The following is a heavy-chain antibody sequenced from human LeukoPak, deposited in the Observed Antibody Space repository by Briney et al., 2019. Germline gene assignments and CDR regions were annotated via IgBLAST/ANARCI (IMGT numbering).Heavy chain of an antibody. Sequence: GGSLRLSCAASGFTFSSYGMHWVRQAPGKGLEWVAFIRYDGSNKYYADSVKGRFTISRDNSKNMIYLEMSSLKAEDTAVYYCARERSLEIAVAGTIFDYWGQGTLVTVSS. CDR1: GFTFSSYG. V-gene: IGHV3-30*02. D-gene: IGHD6-19*01. J-gene: IGHJ4*02. CDR3: ARERSLEIAVAGTIFDY. CDR2: IRYDGSNK.